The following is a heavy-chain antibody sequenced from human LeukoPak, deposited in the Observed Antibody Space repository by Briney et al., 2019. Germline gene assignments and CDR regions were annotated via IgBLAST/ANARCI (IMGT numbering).Heavy chain of an antibody. V-gene: IGHV1-18*01. J-gene: IGHJ4*02. Sequence: GASVKVSCKASGYTFTSYGISWVRQAPGQGLEWMGWIGAYNGNTNYAQKLQGRVTMTTDTSTSTAYMELRSLRSDDTAVYYCARDRGITMIVVANDYWGQGTLVTVSS. CDR3: ARDRGITMIVVANDY. CDR1: GYTFTSYG. D-gene: IGHD3-22*01. CDR2: IGAYNGNT.